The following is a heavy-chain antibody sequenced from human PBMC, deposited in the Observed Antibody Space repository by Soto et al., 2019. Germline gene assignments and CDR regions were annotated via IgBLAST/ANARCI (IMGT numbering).Heavy chain of an antibody. CDR1: GGSISSGDYY. J-gene: IGHJ4*02. CDR2: IYYSGST. D-gene: IGHD6-6*01. CDR3: ARELSSSPLAVFDY. Sequence: QVQLQESGPGLVKPSQTLSLTCTVSGGSISSGDYYWSWIRQPPGKGLEWIGYIYYSGSTYYNPSLKSRVTISVDTSKNQFALKLSSVTAADTAVYYWARELSSSPLAVFDYWGQGTLVTVSS. V-gene: IGHV4-30-4*01.